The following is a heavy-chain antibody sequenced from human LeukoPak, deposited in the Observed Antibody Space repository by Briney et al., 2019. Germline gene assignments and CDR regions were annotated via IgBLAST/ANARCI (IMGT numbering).Heavy chain of an antibody. CDR1: GGSISSYY. CDR2: IYYSGST. D-gene: IGHD1-14*01. Sequence: PSETLSLTCTVSGGSISSYYWSWIRQPPGKGLEWIGYIYYSGSTNYNPSLKSRVTISVDTSKNQFSLKLSSVTAADTAVYYCARGRRNFDIWGQGTMVTVSS. V-gene: IGHV4-59*12. CDR3: ARGRRNFDI. J-gene: IGHJ3*02.